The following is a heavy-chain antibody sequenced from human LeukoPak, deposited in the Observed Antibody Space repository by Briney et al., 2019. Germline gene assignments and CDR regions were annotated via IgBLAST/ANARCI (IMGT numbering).Heavy chain of an antibody. CDR3: ARDDSGSFDY. CDR2: IYHSGST. CDR1: GYSISSGYY. V-gene: IGHV4-38-2*02. J-gene: IGHJ4*02. D-gene: IGHD3-10*01. Sequence: SESLSLTCDVSGYSISSGYYWGWIRQPPGKALEWIGSIYHSGSTYYKPSLKSRATISVDTSKNQFSLKLSSVTAADTVLYYCARDDSGSFDYWGQGTLVIVSS.